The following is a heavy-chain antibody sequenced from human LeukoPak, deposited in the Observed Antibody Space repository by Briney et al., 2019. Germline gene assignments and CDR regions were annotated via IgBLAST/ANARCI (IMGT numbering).Heavy chain of an antibody. Sequence: GGSLKLSCAASGFTFSMFDMHWVRQAPGKGLEWLAVISSDGINKRYADSVKGRFTSSRENSKNTVHLQMNNLRPDDTAIYYCARDSSVVRYFDWSDYFDYWGQGTVVTVSS. CDR1: GFTFSMFD. CDR3: ARDSSVVRYFDWSDYFDY. V-gene: IGHV3-30*03. J-gene: IGHJ4*02. D-gene: IGHD3-9*01. CDR2: ISSDGINK.